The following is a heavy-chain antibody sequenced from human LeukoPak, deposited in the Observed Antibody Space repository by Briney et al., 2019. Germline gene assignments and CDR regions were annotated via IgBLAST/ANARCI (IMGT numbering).Heavy chain of an antibody. J-gene: IGHJ4*02. CDR2: IKQDGSEI. CDR1: GFTFSDYW. Sequence: GGSLRLSCVASGFTFSDYWMSWVRQAPGKGLEWVANIKQDGSEIYYVASVKGRFTISRDNTKNSLYLQMNSLRAEDTAVYYCARRYFDSWGQGILVTVSS. V-gene: IGHV3-7*01. CDR3: ARRYFDS.